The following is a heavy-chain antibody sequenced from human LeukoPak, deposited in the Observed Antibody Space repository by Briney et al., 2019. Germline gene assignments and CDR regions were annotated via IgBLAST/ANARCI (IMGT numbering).Heavy chain of an antibody. CDR2: ISGSGGST. V-gene: IGHV3-23*01. CDR1: GFTFSSHA. Sequence: GGSLRLSCAASGFTFSSHAMSWVRQAPGKGLEWVSAISGSGGSTYYADSVKGRFTISRDDSKNTLYLQMNSLRAEDTAVYYCARNQGYLRHYFDYWGQGTLVTVSS. D-gene: IGHD6-13*01. CDR3: ARNQGYLRHYFDY. J-gene: IGHJ4*02.